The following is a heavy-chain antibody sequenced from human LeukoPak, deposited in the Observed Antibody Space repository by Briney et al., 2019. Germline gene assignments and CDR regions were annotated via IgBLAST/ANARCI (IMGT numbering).Heavy chain of an antibody. Sequence: PGGSLRLSCTASGFTFRDCDMSWVRQAPGKGLEWVSSMSYRSSPIYYADSVKGRFTISRDNAKNSLYLQMDSLRAGDTAVYYCARAYPPLRTAAAGDQWGQGTLVTVSS. CDR3: ARAYPPLRTAAAGDQ. J-gene: IGHJ4*02. D-gene: IGHD6-13*01. V-gene: IGHV3-21*01. CDR2: MSYRSSPI. CDR1: GFTFRDCD.